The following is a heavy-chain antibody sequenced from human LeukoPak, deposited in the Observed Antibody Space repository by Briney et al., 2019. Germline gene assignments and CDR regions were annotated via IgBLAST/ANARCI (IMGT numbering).Heavy chain of an antibody. J-gene: IGHJ4*02. D-gene: IGHD2-2*01. CDR3: ARDRGIVVVPAADFDY. CDR1: GFNFGEFW. Sequence: PEGSLRLSCAASGFNFGEFWMAWVRQTPGMGLEWVANLKQDGSEKYYVDSVKGRFTISRDNAKNSLYLQMNSLRAEDTAVYYCARDRGIVVVPAADFDYWGQGTLVTVSS. V-gene: IGHV3-7*01. CDR2: LKQDGSEK.